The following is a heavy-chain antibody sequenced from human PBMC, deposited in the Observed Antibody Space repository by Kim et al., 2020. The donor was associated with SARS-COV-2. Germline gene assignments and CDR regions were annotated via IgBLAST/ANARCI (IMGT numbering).Heavy chain of an antibody. CDR3: ARSMDYGDYYYYMDV. CDR1: GGSISSYY. Sequence: SETLSLTCTVSGGSISSYYWSWIRQPPGKGLEWIGYIYYSGSTNYNPSLKSRVTISVDTSKNQFSLKLSSVTAADTAVYYCARSMDYGDYYYYMDVWGKG. D-gene: IGHD4-17*01. J-gene: IGHJ6*03. CDR2: IYYSGST. V-gene: IGHV4-59*01.